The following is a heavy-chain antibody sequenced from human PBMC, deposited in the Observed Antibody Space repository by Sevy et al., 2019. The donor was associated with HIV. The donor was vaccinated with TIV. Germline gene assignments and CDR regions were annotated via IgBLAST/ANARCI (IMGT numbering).Heavy chain of an antibody. Sequence: GGSLRLSCAAPGFTFSDHYMDWVRQAPGKGLEWVGRTRNKANSYTTEYAASVKGRFTISRDDSKNSLYLQMNSLKTEDTAVYYCARAGSGSLPFFDYWGQGTLVTVSS. J-gene: IGHJ4*02. CDR3: ARAGSGSLPFFDY. CDR2: TRNKANSYTT. V-gene: IGHV3-72*01. D-gene: IGHD1-26*01. CDR1: GFTFSDHY.